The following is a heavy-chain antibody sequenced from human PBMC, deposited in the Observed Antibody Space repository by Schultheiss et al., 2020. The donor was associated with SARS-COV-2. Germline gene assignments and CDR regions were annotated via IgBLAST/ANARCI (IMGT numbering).Heavy chain of an antibody. Sequence: GESLKISCAASGFTFSSYAMHWVRQAPGKGLEWVSAIGTAGDTYYPGSVKGRFTISRDNSKNTLYLQMNSLRAEDTAVYYCARAVAGNILVSVYSPPDYWGQGTLVTVSS. V-gene: IGHV3-13*01. CDR2: IGTAGDT. CDR3: ARAVAGNILVSVYSPPDY. CDR1: GFTFSSYA. D-gene: IGHD6-19*01. J-gene: IGHJ4*02.